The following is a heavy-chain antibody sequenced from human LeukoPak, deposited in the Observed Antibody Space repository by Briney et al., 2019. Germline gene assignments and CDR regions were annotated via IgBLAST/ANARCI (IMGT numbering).Heavy chain of an antibody. J-gene: IGHJ3*02. D-gene: IGHD3-22*01. V-gene: IGHV1-46*01. Sequence: ASVKVSCKASGYTFTSYYMHWVRQAPGQGLEWMGLINPSGGSTSYAQKFQGRVTMTRDTSTSTVYMELSSLRSEDTAVYYCARDYGNYYDSSGYRAFDIWGQGTMVTVSS. CDR2: INPSGGST. CDR1: GYTFTSYY. CDR3: ARDYGNYYDSSGYRAFDI.